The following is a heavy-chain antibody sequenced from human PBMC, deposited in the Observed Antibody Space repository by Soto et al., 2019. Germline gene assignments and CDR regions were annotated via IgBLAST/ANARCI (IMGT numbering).Heavy chain of an antibody. Sequence: QVQLQESGPGLVKPSETLSLTCTVSGGSISSYYWSWIRQPPGKGLEWIGYIYYSGSTNYNPSLKSRVTISVDTSKNQFSLKLSSVTAADTAVYYCARALGGTPNFDYWGQGTLVTVSS. V-gene: IGHV4-59*01. J-gene: IGHJ4*02. CDR1: GGSISSYY. D-gene: IGHD1-26*01. CDR3: ARALGGTPNFDY. CDR2: IYYSGST.